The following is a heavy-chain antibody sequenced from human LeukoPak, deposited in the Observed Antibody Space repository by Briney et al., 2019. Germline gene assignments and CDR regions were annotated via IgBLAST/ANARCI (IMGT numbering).Heavy chain of an antibody. V-gene: IGHV5-10-1*01. CDR3: ARVIHLGELSLYDY. CDR1: GYSSTTYW. D-gene: IGHD3-16*02. CDR2: IDPSDSYT. J-gene: IGHJ4*02. Sequence: GESLKISCKGSGYSSTTYWITWVRQMPGKGLEWMGRIDPSDSYTNCSPSFQGHVTISADKSISTAYLQWSSLKASDTAMYYCARVIHLGELSLYDYWGQGTLVTVSS.